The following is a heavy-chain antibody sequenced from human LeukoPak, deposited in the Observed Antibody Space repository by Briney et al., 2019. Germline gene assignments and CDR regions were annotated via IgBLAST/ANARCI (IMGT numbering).Heavy chain of an antibody. Sequence: GGSLRLSCAASGFTFSRYGMHWVREAPGKWREWVALILYDGNNKYYADSVKGRFTISRDNSKNTLFLQMNSLRAEDTAVYFCAKDQRGDILTGSPFDYWGQGTLVTVSS. J-gene: IGHJ4*02. D-gene: IGHD3-9*01. CDR2: ILYDGNNK. CDR1: GFTFSRYG. CDR3: AKDQRGDILTGSPFDY. V-gene: IGHV3-30*18.